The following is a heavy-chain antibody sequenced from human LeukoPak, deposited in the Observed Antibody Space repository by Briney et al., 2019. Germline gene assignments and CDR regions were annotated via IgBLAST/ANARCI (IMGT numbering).Heavy chain of an antibody. Sequence: PGGSLRLSCAASGFTFSSYAMSWVRQAPGRGLEWVSSITGSGDRTYYADSVQGRFTISRDNSKNTLDLQMFSLRVEGTAVYYCAKVAGGYYFDYWGQGTLVTVSS. CDR3: AKVAGGYYFDY. CDR1: GFTFSSYA. J-gene: IGHJ4*02. V-gene: IGHV3-23*01. D-gene: IGHD6-13*01. CDR2: ITGSGDRT.